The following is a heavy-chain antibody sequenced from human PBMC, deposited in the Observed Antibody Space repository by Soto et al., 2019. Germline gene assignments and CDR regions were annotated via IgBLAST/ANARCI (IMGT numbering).Heavy chain of an antibody. CDR2: IWYDGSNK. Sequence: QVQLVESGGGVVQPGRSLRLSCAASGFTFSSYGMHWVRQAPGKGLEWVAVIWYDGSNKYYADSVKGRFTISRDNSKNTLYQQMNSLRAEDTAVYYCARGVGVVAATSWFDPWGQGTLVTVSS. CDR1: GFTFSSYG. D-gene: IGHD2-15*01. J-gene: IGHJ5*02. CDR3: ARGVGVVAATSWFDP. V-gene: IGHV3-33*01.